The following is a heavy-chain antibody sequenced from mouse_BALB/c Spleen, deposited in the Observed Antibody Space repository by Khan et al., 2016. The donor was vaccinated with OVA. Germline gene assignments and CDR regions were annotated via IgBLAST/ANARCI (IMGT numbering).Heavy chain of an antibody. Sequence: EVQRVESGPELVKPGASMKISCKASGYSFTGYTMNWVKQSHGKNLEWIGLMNPYNGVTRYNQKFKGRATLTVDKSYSTAYMELLSLTSEDSAVYYCARDYRYYFDYWGQGTTLTVSS. V-gene: IGHV1-31*01. CDR3: ARDYRYYFDY. CDR1: GYSFTGYT. J-gene: IGHJ2*01. D-gene: IGHD2-14*01. CDR2: MNPYNGVT.